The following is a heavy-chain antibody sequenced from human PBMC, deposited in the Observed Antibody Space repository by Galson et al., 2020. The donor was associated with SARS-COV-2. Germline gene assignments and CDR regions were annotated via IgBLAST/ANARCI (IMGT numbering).Heavy chain of an antibody. V-gene: IGHV4-59*01. J-gene: IGHJ3*02. CDR3: ARDGSDAFDT. CDR2: IYYSGNT. Sequence: SETLSLTCAVSDGSISSYFWSWIRQPPGKGLEWIGYIYYSGNTNYNPSLKSRVTLSVDTSKNQFSLRLSSVTAADTAVYYCARDGSDAFDTWGPGTMVTVSS. D-gene: IGHD6-13*01. CDR1: DGSISSYF.